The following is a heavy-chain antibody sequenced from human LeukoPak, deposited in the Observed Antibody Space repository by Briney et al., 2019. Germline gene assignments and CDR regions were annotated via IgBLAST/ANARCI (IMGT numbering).Heavy chain of an antibody. D-gene: IGHD3-16*02. CDR2: INHSGST. CDR1: GGSFSGYY. CDR3: ARERVDYVWGSYRDNWFDP. Sequence: SETLSLTCAVYGGSFSGYYWSWIRQPPGKGLEWIGEINHSGSTNYNPSLKSRVTISVDTSKNQFSLKLSSVTAADTAVYYCARERVDYVWGSYRDNWFDPWGQGTLVTVSS. J-gene: IGHJ5*02. V-gene: IGHV4-34*01.